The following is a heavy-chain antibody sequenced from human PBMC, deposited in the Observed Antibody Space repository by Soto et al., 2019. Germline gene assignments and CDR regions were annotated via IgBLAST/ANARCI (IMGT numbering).Heavy chain of an antibody. CDR2: ISGSGGST. V-gene: IGHV3-23*01. D-gene: IGHD3-3*01. J-gene: IGHJ6*03. Sequence: GGSLRLSCAASGFTFSSYAMSWVRQAPGKGLEWVSAISGSGGSTYYADSVKGRFTISRDNSKNSLYLQMNSLRAEDTAVYYCTRPLRSETMDVWGTGTTVTVSS. CDR3: TRPLRSETMDV. CDR1: GFTFSSYA.